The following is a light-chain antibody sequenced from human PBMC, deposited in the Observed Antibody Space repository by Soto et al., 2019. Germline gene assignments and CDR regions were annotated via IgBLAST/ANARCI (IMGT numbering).Light chain of an antibody. J-gene: IGKJ2*01. CDR1: QSVSSN. V-gene: IGKV3-15*01. CDR3: QQYNNRRT. Sequence: EIVMTQSPATLSVSPGERATLSCRASQSVSSNLAWYQQKPGQAPRLLIYGASTRATGIPARFSGSGSGTEFTLTISSLQSEDCAVYDCQQYNNRRTFGQGTKLEIK. CDR2: GAS.